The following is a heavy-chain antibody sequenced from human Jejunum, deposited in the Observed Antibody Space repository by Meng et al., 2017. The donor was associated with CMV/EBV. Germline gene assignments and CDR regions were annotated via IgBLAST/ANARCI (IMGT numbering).Heavy chain of an antibody. V-gene: IGHV3-11*06. J-gene: IGHJ4*02. CDR2: IATGDRFGGGKT. D-gene: IGHD3-22*01. Sequence: WIRQPPGKGLEWVANIATGDRFGGGKTKYADSVRGRFTISRDDAKNSLYLQMNGLRAEDTAVYYCARGRASGYYYILDYWGQGTLVTVSS. CDR3: ARGRASGYYYILDY.